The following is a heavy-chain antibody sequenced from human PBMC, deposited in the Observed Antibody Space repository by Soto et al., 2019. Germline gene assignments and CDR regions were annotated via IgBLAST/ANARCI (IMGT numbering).Heavy chain of an antibody. CDR3: ARDLVGGGTGTLYNWFDP. Sequence: QVQLVQSGAEVKKPGASVKVSCKASGYTFTSYAMHWVRQAPGQRLEWMGWINAGNGNTKYSQKFQSRVTITRDTSASTAYMELCSLRSEDTAVYYCARDLVGGGTGTLYNWFDPWGQGTLVTVSS. CDR2: INAGNGNT. CDR1: GYTFTSYA. D-gene: IGHD1-1*01. V-gene: IGHV1-3*01. J-gene: IGHJ5*02.